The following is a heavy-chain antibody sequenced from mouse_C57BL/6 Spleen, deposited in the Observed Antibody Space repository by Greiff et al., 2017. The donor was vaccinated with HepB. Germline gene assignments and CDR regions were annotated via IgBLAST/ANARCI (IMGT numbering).Heavy chain of an antibody. CDR3: ARSYYGNYGYFDV. CDR2: ISSGSSTI. J-gene: IGHJ1*03. Sequence: EVQRVESGGGLVKPGGSLKLSCAASGFTFSDYGMHWVRQAPEKGLEWVAYISSGSSTIYYADTVKGRFTISRDNAKNTLFLQMTSLRSEDTAMYYCARSYYGNYGYFDVWGTGTTVTVSS. D-gene: IGHD2-1*01. CDR1: GFTFSDYG. V-gene: IGHV5-17*01.